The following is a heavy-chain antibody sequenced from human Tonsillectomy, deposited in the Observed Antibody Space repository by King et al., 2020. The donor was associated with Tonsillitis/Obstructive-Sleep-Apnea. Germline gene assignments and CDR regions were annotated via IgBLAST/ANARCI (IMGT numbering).Heavy chain of an antibody. J-gene: IGHJ6*03. CDR3: ARHVDYTKTSYYCMDV. CDR2: IYYDGTT. D-gene: IGHD4-11*01. CDR1: GGSTGSSSYY. V-gene: IGHV4-39*01. Sequence: LQLQESGPGLVKPSETLSLTCTVSGGSTGSSSYYWGWIRQSPGKGLEWIGSIYYDGTTYYNPSLKSRVTISVDTSKNQFSLRLTSVTAADTAVYYCARHVDYTKTSYYCMDVWGKGTTVTVSS.